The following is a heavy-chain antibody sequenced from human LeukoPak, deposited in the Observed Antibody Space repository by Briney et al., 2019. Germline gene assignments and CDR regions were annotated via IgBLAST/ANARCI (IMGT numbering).Heavy chain of an antibody. D-gene: IGHD1-14*01. V-gene: IGHV1-24*01. Sequence: ASVKVSCKVSGYTLTELSMHWVRQAPGKGLEWMGGFDPKDAETIYAQKFQGRVTMTEDTTSDTAYMELNSLRSEDTAVYYCAKPTHARGGPWFDPWRQGALVTVSS. CDR2: FDPKDAET. CDR3: AKPTHARGGPWFDP. J-gene: IGHJ5*02. CDR1: GYTLTELS.